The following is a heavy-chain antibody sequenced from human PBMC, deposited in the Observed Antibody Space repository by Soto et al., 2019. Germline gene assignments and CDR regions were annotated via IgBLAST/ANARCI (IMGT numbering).Heavy chain of an antibody. D-gene: IGHD2-2*01. J-gene: IGHJ6*02. CDR2: ISSSSSYI. V-gene: IGHV3-21*01. CDR1: GFTFSSYS. Sequence: EVQLVESGGGLVKPGGSLRLSCAASGFTFSSYSMNWVRQAPGKGLEWVSSISSSSSYIYYADSVKGRFTISRDNAKNSLYLQMNSLRAEDTAVYYCARDSGIVVPAANYYYYGMDVWGQGTTVTVSS. CDR3: ARDSGIVVPAANYYYYGMDV.